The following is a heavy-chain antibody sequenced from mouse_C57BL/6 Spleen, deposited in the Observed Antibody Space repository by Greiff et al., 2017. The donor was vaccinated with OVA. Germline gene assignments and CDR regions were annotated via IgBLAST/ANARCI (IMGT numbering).Heavy chain of an antibody. CDR2: IYPSDSET. CDR1: GYTFTSYW. D-gene: IGHD2-1*01. Sequence: QVQLQQSGAELVRPGSSVKLSCKASGYTFTSYWMDWVKQRPGQGLEWIGNIYPSDSETHYNQKFKDKATLTVDKSSSTAYMQLSSLTSEDSAVYYCAREGGDGNPFAYWGQGTLVTVSA. J-gene: IGHJ3*01. V-gene: IGHV1-61*01. CDR3: AREGGDGNPFAY.